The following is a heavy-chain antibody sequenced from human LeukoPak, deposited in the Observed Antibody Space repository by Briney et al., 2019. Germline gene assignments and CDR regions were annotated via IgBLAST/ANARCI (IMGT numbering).Heavy chain of an antibody. V-gene: IGHV1-18*01. CDR2: ISAYNGNT. Sequence: ASVKVSCKASGYTFTSYGISWVRQAPGQGLEWMGWISAYNGNTNYAQKLQGRVTMTTDTSTSTAYMELRSLRSDGTAVYYCAREAIVVVPAAMSRYYGMDVWGQGTTVTVSS. CDR3: AREAIVVVPAAMSRYYGMDV. CDR1: GYTFTSYG. D-gene: IGHD2-2*01. J-gene: IGHJ6*02.